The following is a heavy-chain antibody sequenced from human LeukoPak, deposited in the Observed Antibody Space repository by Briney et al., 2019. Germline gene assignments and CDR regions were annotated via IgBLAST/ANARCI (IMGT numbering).Heavy chain of an antibody. J-gene: IGHJ6*02. CDR2: IKKDGSEK. Sequence: GGSLRLSCAASGFTFNSYWMSWVRQAPGKGLEWVANIKKDGSEKYYVDSVKGRFTISRDNAKNSLYLQMNSLRAEDTAVYYCARVSGAYYYNYGMDVWGQGTTVTVSS. CDR3: ARVSGAYYYNYGMDV. V-gene: IGHV3-7*01. CDR1: GFTFNSYW. D-gene: IGHD6-25*01.